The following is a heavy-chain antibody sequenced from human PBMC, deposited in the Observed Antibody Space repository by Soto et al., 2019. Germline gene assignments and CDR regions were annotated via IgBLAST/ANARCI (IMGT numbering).Heavy chain of an antibody. CDR2: ISYDGSNK. J-gene: IGHJ4*02. D-gene: IGHD3-10*01. CDR1: GFTFSSYG. CDR3: AKSPVTMVRGVYFDY. Sequence: WGSLRLSCAASGFTFSSYGMHWVRQAPGKGLEWVAVISYDGSNKYYADSVKGRFTISRDNSKNTLYLQMNSLRAEDTAVYYCAKSPVTMVRGVYFDYWGQGTLVTVSS. V-gene: IGHV3-30*18.